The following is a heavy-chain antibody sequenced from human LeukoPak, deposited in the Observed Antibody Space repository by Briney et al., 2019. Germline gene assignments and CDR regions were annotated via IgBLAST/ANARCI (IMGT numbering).Heavy chain of an antibody. CDR2: INPSGGST. CDR1: GYTFTRYY. J-gene: IGHJ4*02. V-gene: IGHV1-46*01. CDR3: ARDLGFHYGSDY. D-gene: IGHD4-17*01. Sequence: ASVKVSCKASGYTFTRYYMHWVRQAPGQGLEWMGIINPSGGSTSYAQKFQGRVTMTRDTSTSTVYMELSSLRSEDTAVYYCARDLGFHYGSDYWGQGTLVTVSS.